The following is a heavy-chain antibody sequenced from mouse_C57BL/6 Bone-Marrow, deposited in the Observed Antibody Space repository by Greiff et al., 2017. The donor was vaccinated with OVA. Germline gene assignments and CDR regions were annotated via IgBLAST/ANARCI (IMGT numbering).Heavy chain of an antibody. CDR3: ARGARHWYFDV. D-gene: IGHD2-12*01. CDR1: GYTFTSYW. J-gene: IGHJ1*03. CDR2: IHPNSGST. V-gene: IGHV1-64*01. Sequence: VQLQQSGAELVKPGASVKLSCKASGYTFTSYWMHWVKQRPGQGLEWIGMIHPNSGSTNYNEKFKSKATLTVDKSSSTAYMQLSSLTSEDSAVYYCARGARHWYFDVWGTGTTVTVSS.